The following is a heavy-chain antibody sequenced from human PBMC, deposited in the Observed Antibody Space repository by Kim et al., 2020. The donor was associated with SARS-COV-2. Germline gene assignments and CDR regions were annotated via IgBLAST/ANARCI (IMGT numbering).Heavy chain of an antibody. D-gene: IGHD3-3*01. V-gene: IGHV3-11*01. J-gene: IGHJ4*02. CDR3: ARGGAFTVFADY. CDR2: ITSGGGTI. CDR1: GFTFSEFY. Sequence: GGSLRLSCAASGFTFSEFYMTWIRQAPGKGLEWISYITSGGGTIYYADSVKGRFTVSRDNADNFLYLQMSDLRAEDTAIYYCARGGAFTVFADYWGQGSLASVPS.